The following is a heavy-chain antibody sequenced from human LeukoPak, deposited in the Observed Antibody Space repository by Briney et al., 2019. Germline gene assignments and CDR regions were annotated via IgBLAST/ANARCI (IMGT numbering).Heavy chain of an antibody. CDR1: GFTFSSYR. CDR2: ISSSSSYI. D-gene: IGHD6-13*01. CDR3: ARGAPQGYGSSWYFDY. Sequence: GGSLRLSCAASGFTFSSYRMNWVRQAPGKGLEWVSSISSSSSYIYYADSVKGRFTISRDNAKNSLYLQMNSLRAEDTAVYYCARGAPQGYGSSWYFDYWGQGTLVTVSS. V-gene: IGHV3-21*01. J-gene: IGHJ4*02.